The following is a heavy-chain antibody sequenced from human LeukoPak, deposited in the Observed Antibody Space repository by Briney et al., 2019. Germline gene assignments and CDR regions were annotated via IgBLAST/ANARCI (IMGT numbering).Heavy chain of an antibody. Sequence: PSETLSLTCTVSGGSISSSSYYWGWIRQPPGKGLEWIGSIYYSGSTYYNPSLKSRVTISVDTSKNQFSLKLSSVTAADTAVYYXAXXSRSRLQGAFDIWGQGTMVTVSS. CDR1: GGSISSSSYY. D-gene: IGHD2-15*01. CDR3: AXXSRSRLQGAFDI. J-gene: IGHJ3*02. CDR2: IYYSGST. V-gene: IGHV4-39*01.